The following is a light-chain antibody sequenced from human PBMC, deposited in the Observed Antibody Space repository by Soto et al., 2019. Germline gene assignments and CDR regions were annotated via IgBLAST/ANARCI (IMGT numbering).Light chain of an antibody. CDR3: SSYTSGSTLVV. J-gene: IGLJ2*01. V-gene: IGLV2-14*01. CDR1: SSDVGAYNY. CDR2: EVT. Sequence: QSALTQPASVSGSPGQSITISCTGSSSDVGAYNYVSWYQQHPGKAPRLMIYEVTNRPSGVSNRFSGSKSGNTASLTISGLRAEDEADYHCSSYTSGSTLVVFGGGTKLTVL.